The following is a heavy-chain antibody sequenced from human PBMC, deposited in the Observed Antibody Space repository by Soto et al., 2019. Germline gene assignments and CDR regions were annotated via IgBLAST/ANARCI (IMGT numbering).Heavy chain of an antibody. CDR3: ATNPRIAAAGP. Sequence: GGSLRLSCAASGFTFSSYAMHWVRQAPGKGLEWVAVISYDGSNKYYADSVKGRFTISRDNSKNTLYLQMNSLRAEDTAVYYCATNPRIAAAGPWGQGTLVTVSS. CDR1: GFTFSSYA. V-gene: IGHV3-30-3*01. J-gene: IGHJ5*02. CDR2: ISYDGSNK. D-gene: IGHD6-13*01.